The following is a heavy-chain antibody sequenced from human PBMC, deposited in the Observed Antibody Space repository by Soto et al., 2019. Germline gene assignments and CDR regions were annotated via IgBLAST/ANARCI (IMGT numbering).Heavy chain of an antibody. CDR2: ISSHNRNT. V-gene: IGHV1-18*04. J-gene: IGHJ4*02. Sequence: QVQLVQSGAEVKKPGASVKVSCKASGYTFVNYGISWVRQAPGQGLEWMGWISSHNRNTNYVQNFQGRVTMTMDTSTSTAYMELRSLTSDDTAMYYCARDRSNHDYWGQGTLVTVSS. CDR3: ARDRSNHDY. CDR1: GYTFVNYG.